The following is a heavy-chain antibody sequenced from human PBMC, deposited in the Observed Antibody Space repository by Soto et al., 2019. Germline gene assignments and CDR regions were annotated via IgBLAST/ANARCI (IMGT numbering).Heavy chain of an antibody. J-gene: IGHJ4*02. CDR2: INHSGST. Sequence: SETLSLTCAVYGGSFSCYYWIWIRRPPGKGLEWIGEINHSGSTNYNPSLKSRVTISVDTSKNQFSLKLSSVTAADTAVYYCARGPYDYVWGSYRYSAYYFDYWGQGTLVTVSS. CDR3: ARGPYDYVWGSYRYSAYYFDY. V-gene: IGHV4-34*01. CDR1: GGSFSCYY. D-gene: IGHD3-16*02.